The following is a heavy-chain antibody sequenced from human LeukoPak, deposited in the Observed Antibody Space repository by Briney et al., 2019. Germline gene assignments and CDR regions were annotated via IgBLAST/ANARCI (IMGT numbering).Heavy chain of an antibody. V-gene: IGHV1-18*01. J-gene: IGHJ4*02. D-gene: IGHD3-22*01. Sequence: ASVNVSCTASGYTFTSYGISWVRQAPRQGHEWMGWISAYNGNTNYAQKLQGRVTMTTDTSTSTAYMELRSLRSDDTAVYYCARLTYYYDSIGYGGVDHWGQGTLVTVSS. CDR3: ARLTYYYDSIGYGGVDH. CDR1: GYTFTSYG. CDR2: ISAYNGNT.